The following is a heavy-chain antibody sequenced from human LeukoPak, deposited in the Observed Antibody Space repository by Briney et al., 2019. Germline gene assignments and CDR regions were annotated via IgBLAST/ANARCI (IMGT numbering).Heavy chain of an antibody. CDR1: GYTFTSYY. Sequence: ASVKVSCKASGYTFTSYYMHWVRQAPGQGLEWMGIINPSGGSTSYAQKFQGRVTMTWNTAISTAYMELTSLRSEDTAVYYCARVLPGPYNRFDPWGQGTLVTVSS. J-gene: IGHJ5*02. CDR2: INPSGGST. D-gene: IGHD1-1*01. V-gene: IGHV1-46*01. CDR3: ARVLPGPYNRFDP.